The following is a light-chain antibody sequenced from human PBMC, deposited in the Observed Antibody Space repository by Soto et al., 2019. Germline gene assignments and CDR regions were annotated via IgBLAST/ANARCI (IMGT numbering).Light chain of an antibody. CDR3: SSYTRSSTLL. CDR1: SSDIGAYNY. J-gene: IGLJ2*01. V-gene: IGLV2-14*01. Sequence: QSVLTQPASVSGSPGQSITISCTGSSSDIGAYNYVSWYQQHPGIAPKLIIYAISNRPSGVSNLSSASKSGNTASPASSGLQPEDEDDYYCSSYTRSSTLLFGGGTKLTVL. CDR2: AIS.